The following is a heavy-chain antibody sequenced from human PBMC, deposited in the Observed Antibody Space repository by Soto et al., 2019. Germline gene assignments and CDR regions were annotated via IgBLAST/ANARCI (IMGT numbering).Heavy chain of an antibody. CDR3: ARGGRYFDWLLLRF. V-gene: IGHV4-59*08. Sequence: PSETLSLTCTVSGGSISSYFWSWIRQPPGRGLEWIGHIHYSGSTNYNPSLKSRVTISVDTSKNQVSLKLSSVTAADTAMYFCARGGRYFDWLLLRFWGQGTLVTVSS. CDR2: IHYSGST. CDR1: GGSISSYF. D-gene: IGHD3-9*01. J-gene: IGHJ4*02.